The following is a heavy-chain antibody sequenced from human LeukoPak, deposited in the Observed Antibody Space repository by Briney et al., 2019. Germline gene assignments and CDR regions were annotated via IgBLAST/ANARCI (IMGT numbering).Heavy chain of an antibody. Sequence: SQTLSLTCTVSGGSISSYYWSWIRQPPGKGLEWIGYIYYSGSAYYNPTLKNRFTISVDTSKNQFSLKLSSVTAADTAVYFCARRPHYYDSSGPIWGQGTLVTVSS. CDR3: ARRPHYYDSSGPI. CDR2: IYYSGSA. V-gene: IGHV4-59*12. D-gene: IGHD3-22*01. CDR1: GGSISSYY. J-gene: IGHJ3*02.